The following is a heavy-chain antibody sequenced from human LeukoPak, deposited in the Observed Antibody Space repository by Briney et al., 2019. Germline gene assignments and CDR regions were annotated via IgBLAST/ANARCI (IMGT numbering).Heavy chain of an antibody. Sequence: GGSLRLSCAASGFSLITYTMNWVRQGPGKGLEWVSSISSGSGIIHYADSVKGRFTISRDNAKNSLYLQMNSLRDEDTAVYYCARPPAGGGDYLDAIGYWGQGTLVSVSS. J-gene: IGHJ4*02. CDR2: ISSGSGII. D-gene: IGHD2-21*02. V-gene: IGHV3-48*02. CDR1: GFSLITYT. CDR3: ARPPAGGGDYLDAIGY.